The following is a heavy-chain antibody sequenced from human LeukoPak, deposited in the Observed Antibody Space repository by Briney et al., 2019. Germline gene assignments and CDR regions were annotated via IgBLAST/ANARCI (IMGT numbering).Heavy chain of an antibody. CDR2: IFHSGAT. CDR1: GGSISSYY. Sequence: PSETLSLTCTVSGGSISSYYWSWIRQPPGKGLEWIGEIFHSGATNYNPSLKSRVTISVDTSKNQFSLKLSSVTAADTAVYYCARAPKEDYVWGSYRYSAFDIWGQGTMVTVSS. CDR3: ARAPKEDYVWGSYRYSAFDI. D-gene: IGHD3-16*02. J-gene: IGHJ3*02. V-gene: IGHV4-59*01.